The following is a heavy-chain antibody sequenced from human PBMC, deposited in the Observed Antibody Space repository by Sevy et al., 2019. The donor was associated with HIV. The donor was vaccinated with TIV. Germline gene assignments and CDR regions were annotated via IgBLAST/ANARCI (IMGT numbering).Heavy chain of an antibody. Sequence: GGSLRLSCAASGFSLSDYAIHWARQGPVKGLEWLTVISFDGGNKYYADSVKGRFTISRENSKNTLFLQMNSLTVEDTAVYYCARETDNSARWLDPWGQGTLVTVSS. V-gene: IGHV3-30-3*01. CDR1: GFSLSDYA. CDR2: ISFDGGNK. D-gene: IGHD4-4*01. J-gene: IGHJ5*02. CDR3: ARETDNSARWLDP.